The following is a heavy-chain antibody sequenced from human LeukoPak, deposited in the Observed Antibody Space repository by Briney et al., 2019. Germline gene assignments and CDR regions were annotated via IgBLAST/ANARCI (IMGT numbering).Heavy chain of an antibody. Sequence: ASVKVSCKASGYTFTSYYAHWVRQAPGQGLEWMGIINPSGGSTSYAQKFQGRVTITADESTSTAYMELSSLRSEDTAVYYCARERSGVVVNDDAFDIWGQGTMVTVSS. CDR1: GYTFTSYY. CDR3: ARERSGVVVNDDAFDI. J-gene: IGHJ3*02. V-gene: IGHV1-46*01. D-gene: IGHD3-22*01. CDR2: INPSGGST.